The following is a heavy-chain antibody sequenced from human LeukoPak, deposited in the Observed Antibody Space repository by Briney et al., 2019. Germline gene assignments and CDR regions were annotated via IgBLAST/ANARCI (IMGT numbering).Heavy chain of an antibody. J-gene: IGHJ3*02. V-gene: IGHV4-39*07. CDR2: IYYSGST. CDR3: ARDSRFDGCAFDI. CDR1: GGSISSSSYY. D-gene: IGHD3-3*01. Sequence: SETLSLTCTVSGGSISSSSYYWGWIRQPPGKGLEWIGSIYYSGSTYYNPSLKSRVTISVDTSKNQFSLKLSSVTAADTAVYYCARDSRFDGCAFDIWGQGTMVTVSS.